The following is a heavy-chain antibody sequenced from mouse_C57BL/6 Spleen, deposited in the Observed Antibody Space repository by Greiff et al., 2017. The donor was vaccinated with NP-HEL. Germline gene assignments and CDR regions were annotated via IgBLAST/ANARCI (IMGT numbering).Heavy chain of an antibody. CDR3: ARGQLRRGAMDY. J-gene: IGHJ4*01. CDR1: VYSFTDYN. CDR2: INPNYGTT. V-gene: IGHV1-39*01. D-gene: IGHD1-2*01. Sequence: VQLKESGPELVKPGASVKISCKASVYSFTDYNMNWVKQSNGKSLEWIGVINPNYGTTSYNQKFKGKATLTVDQSSSTAYMQLNSLTSEDSAVYYCARGQLRRGAMDYWGQGTSVTVSS.